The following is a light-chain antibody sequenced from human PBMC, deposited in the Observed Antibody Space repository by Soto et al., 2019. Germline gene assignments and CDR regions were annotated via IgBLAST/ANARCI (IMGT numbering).Light chain of an antibody. CDR1: TSDIGAYNY. Sequence: QSALTQPASVSGSTGQSITISCSGTTSDIGAYNYVSWYQQHPGKAPKLIIYEVRNRPSGVSNRFSGSKSDNTASLTISGLQAEHAADYYCTSYTTSNTLAFGGGTKLTVL. CDR2: EVR. J-gene: IGLJ2*01. V-gene: IGLV2-14*01. CDR3: TSYTTSNTLA.